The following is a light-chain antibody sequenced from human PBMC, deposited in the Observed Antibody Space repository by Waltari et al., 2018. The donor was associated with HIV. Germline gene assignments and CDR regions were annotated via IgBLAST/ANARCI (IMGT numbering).Light chain of an antibody. J-gene: IGKJ2*01. V-gene: IGKV1-NL1*01. CDR1: QVISNS. CDR2: DAS. Sequence: DIQMTQSPSSLSASVGDRVTIPCRARQVISNSLAWYQQKPGKAPKLLILDASRLESGVPSRVSGSGGGADFTLTITTLQAEDFATYFCQQYYNIPRTFGQGTEVEV. CDR3: QQYYNIPRT.